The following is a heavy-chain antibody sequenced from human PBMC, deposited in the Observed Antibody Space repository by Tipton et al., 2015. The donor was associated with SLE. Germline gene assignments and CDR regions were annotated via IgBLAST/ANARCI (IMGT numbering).Heavy chain of an antibody. D-gene: IGHD2-15*01. CDR3: ARAEGSWDAFDI. Sequence: TLSLTCAVYGGSFSGYYWSWIRQPPGKGLEWIGEINHSGSTNYNPSLKSRVTISVDTSKNQFSLKLSSVTAADMAVYYCARAEGSWDAFDIWGQGTMVTVSS. CDR2: INHSGST. V-gene: IGHV4-34*01. J-gene: IGHJ3*02. CDR1: GGSFSGYY.